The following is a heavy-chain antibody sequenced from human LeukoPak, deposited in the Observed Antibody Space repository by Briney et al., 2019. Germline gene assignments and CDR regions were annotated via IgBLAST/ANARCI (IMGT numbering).Heavy chain of an antibody. Sequence: SETLSLTCTVSGGSISSGGYYWSWIRQYPGKGQEWIGYIDHSGNTYYNPSLKSRVTISVDTSKNQFSLKLSSVTAADTAVYYCARESAYYYDSSGYPLMDVWGQGTTVTVSS. CDR2: IDHSGNT. D-gene: IGHD3-22*01. CDR3: ARESAYYYDSSGYPLMDV. CDR1: GGSISSGGYY. V-gene: IGHV4-31*03. J-gene: IGHJ6*02.